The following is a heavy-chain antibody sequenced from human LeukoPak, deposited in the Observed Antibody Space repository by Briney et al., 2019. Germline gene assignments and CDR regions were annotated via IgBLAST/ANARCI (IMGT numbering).Heavy chain of an antibody. V-gene: IGHV3-11*04. J-gene: IGHJ4*02. CDR2: ISGRGSTI. Sequence: GGSLRLSCAASRFIFSDYYMSWIRQAPGKGLEWVSYISGRGSTIYYADSVKGRFTISRDNAKKSLYLQMNRLRDEDTAVYFCARLSRETFDTWGQGTLVTVSS. D-gene: IGHD3-10*01. CDR1: RFIFSDYY. CDR3: ARLSRETFDT.